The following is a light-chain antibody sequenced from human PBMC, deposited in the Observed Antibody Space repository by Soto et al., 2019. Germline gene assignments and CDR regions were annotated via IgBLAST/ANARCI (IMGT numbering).Light chain of an antibody. J-gene: IGKJ1*01. V-gene: IGKV3-15*01. CDR2: GAS. CDR3: HHYAST. Sequence: EIVMTHSPATLSVSPGEGATLSFRASQSVSSDLAWYQQKPGQAPRLLFYGASTRATGVPARFSGSGSGTDFTLTISRLEPEDFAVYFCHHYASTFGQGTKVDIK. CDR1: QSVSSD.